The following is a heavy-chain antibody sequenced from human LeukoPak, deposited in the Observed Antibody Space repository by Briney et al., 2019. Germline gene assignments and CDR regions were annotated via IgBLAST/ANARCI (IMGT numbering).Heavy chain of an antibody. V-gene: IGHV1-69*04. D-gene: IGHD3-22*01. CDR2: IIPILGIA. J-gene: IGHJ4*02. Sequence: SVKVSCKASGGTFSSYAISWVRQAPGQGLEWMGRIIPILGIANYAQKFQGRVTITADKSTSTAYMELSSLRTEDTAVYYCARSEDYYDSSGYYDYWGQGTLVTVSS. CDR1: GGTFSSYA. CDR3: ARSEDYYDSSGYYDY.